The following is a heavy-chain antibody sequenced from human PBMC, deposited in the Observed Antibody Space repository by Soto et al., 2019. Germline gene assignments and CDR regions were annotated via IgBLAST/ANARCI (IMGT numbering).Heavy chain of an antibody. CDR3: ARGGRVLRFLEWLLGGMDV. Sequence: ASVKVSCKASGYTFTGYYMHWVRQPPGQGLEWMGWINPNSGGTNYAQKFQGWVTMTRDTSISTAYMELSRLRSDDTAVYYCARGGRVLRFLEWLLGGMDVWGQGTTVTVSS. CDR1: GYTFTGYY. CDR2: INPNSGGT. V-gene: IGHV1-2*04. J-gene: IGHJ6*02. D-gene: IGHD3-3*01.